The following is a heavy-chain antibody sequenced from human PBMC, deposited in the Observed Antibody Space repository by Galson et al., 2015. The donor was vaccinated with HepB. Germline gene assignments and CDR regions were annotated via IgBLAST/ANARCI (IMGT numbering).Heavy chain of an antibody. CDR1: GFNFSLYT. D-gene: IGHD5-12*01. CDR3: ARDGSTSYCFDY. CDR2: ISSSSSSI. V-gene: IGHV3-21*01. J-gene: IGHJ4*02. Sequence: SLRLSCAASGFNFSLYTMNWVRQAPGKGLEWVSSISSSSSSIKYADSVKGRFTISRDNAKNSFYLHMNSLGAEDTAVYYCARDGSTSYCFDYWGQGTLVTVSS.